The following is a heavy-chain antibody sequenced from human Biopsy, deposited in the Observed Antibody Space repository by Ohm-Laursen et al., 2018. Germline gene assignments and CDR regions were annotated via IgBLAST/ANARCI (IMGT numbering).Heavy chain of an antibody. D-gene: IGHD6-13*01. Sequence: TQTLTLTCSFSGFSLSSRGMCVSWIRQAPGKALEWLARVDWADYKDYSASLQTKLSISKDTSNDQVVLTVNNVDPADTATYYCARTPILIVSAGLVYRHRRHLQGMDVWGQGIAVTVS. V-gene: IGHV2-70*11. CDR2: VDWADYK. CDR1: GFSLSSRGMC. CDR3: ARTPILIVSAGLVYRHRRHLQGMDV. J-gene: IGHJ6*02.